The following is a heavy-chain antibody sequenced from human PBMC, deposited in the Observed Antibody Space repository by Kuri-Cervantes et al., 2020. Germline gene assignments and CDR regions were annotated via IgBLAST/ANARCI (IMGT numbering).Heavy chain of an antibody. D-gene: IGHD6-6*01. CDR1: GYTFTSYG. Sequence: ASVKVSCKASGYTFTSYGISWVRQAPGQGLEWMGWISAYNGNTNYAQKLQGRVTITADESTSTAYMELSSLRSEDTAVYYCARDSRKYKHSSLYYFDYWGQGTLVTVSS. J-gene: IGHJ4*02. V-gene: IGHV1-18*01. CDR3: ARDSRKYKHSSLYYFDY. CDR2: ISAYNGNT.